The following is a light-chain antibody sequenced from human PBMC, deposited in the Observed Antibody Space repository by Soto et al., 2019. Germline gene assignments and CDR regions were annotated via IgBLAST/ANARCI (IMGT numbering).Light chain of an antibody. J-gene: IGLJ2*01. CDR2: EVS. CDR3: SLYTRSVVGGV. V-gene: IGLV2-14*01. CDR1: SSAMTGYNH. Sequence: QSALTQPASVSGSPGQSITISCTGTSSAMTGYNHVSWYQQHPGKAPKLIIYEVSNRPSGVSNRFSGSKSGDTASLTISGLQAEDEADYYCSLYTRSVVGGVFGGGTKVPVL.